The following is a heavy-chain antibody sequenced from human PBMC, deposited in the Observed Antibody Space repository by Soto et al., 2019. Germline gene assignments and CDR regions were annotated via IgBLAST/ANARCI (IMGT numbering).Heavy chain of an antibody. CDR3: ARGVMVRGVIDYYYYMDV. D-gene: IGHD3-10*01. CDR1: GGSISSYY. J-gene: IGHJ6*03. V-gene: IGHV4-59*01. CDR2: IYYSGST. Sequence: SETLSLTCTVSGGSISSYYWSWIRQPPGKGLEWIGYIYYSGSTNYNPSLKSRVTISVDTSKNQFSLKLSSVTAADTAVYYCARGVMVRGVIDYYYYMDVWGKGTTVTVSS.